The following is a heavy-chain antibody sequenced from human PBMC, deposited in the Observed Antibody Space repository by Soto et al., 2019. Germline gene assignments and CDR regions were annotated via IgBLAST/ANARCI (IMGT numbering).Heavy chain of an antibody. V-gene: IGHV3-30-3*01. J-gene: IGHJ4*02. Sequence: GGSLRLSCAASGFTFNTYAMHWVRQAPGKGLELVAIISYDGSNKYYGESVKGRFTISRDNSKNTLYLQMSSLRVDDTAVYYCARDLSRGITMIGLEIHYWGPATLVTVSS. CDR2: ISYDGSNK. CDR3: ARDLSRGITMIGLEIHY. CDR1: GFTFNTYA. D-gene: IGHD3-22*01.